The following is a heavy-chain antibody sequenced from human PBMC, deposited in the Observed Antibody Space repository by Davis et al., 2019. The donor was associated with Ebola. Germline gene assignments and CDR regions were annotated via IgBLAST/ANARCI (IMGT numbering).Heavy chain of an antibody. Sequence: SETLSLTCAVSGGSISYYFWNWIRQPPGKGLEWIGYTSNSRSIDYNPSLKSRVTISVDTSKNQFSLRLRSVTAADTAVYYCATFVLGYCSGGSCYNYFDDWGQGTLVTVSS. CDR2: TSNSRSI. V-gene: IGHV4-59*01. D-gene: IGHD2-15*01. CDR3: ATFVLGYCSGGSCYNYFDD. J-gene: IGHJ4*02. CDR1: GGSISYYF.